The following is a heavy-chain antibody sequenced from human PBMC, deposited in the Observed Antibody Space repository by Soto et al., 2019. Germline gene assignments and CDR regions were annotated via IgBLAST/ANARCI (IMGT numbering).Heavy chain of an antibody. CDR2: ITTYNDDT. J-gene: IGHJ5*02. V-gene: IGHV1-18*01. D-gene: IGHD3-10*01. CDR3: ARASGSGNNWFDP. CDR1: GYTFTNYG. Sequence: QVQLVQSGAEVKKPGASVKVSCKTSGYTFTNYGISWVRQAPGQGLEWMGWITTYNDDTNYAQKFQGRVTLTTDTSTSTAYMEVRSLRSDDTAVYYCARASGSGNNWFDPWGQGTLVTVSS.